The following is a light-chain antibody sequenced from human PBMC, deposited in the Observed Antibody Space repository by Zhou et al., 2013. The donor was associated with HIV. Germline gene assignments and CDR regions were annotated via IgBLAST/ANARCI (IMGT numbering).Light chain of an antibody. CDR3: QQYNKWPRT. J-gene: IGKJ1*01. CDR1: QSISST. V-gene: IGKV3-15*01. CDR2: GAS. Sequence: EIVMTQSPATLSVSPGERATLSCRASQSISSTLAWYQQKPGQAPRLLIYGASTRATGIPARFSGSGSGTEFTLTINSLQSEDFAVYYCQQYNKWPRTFGQGTKVDI.